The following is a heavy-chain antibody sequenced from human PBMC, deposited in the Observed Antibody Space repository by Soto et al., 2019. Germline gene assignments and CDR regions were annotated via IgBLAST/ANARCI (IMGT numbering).Heavy chain of an antibody. CDR1: GYSFYNSG. D-gene: IGHD1-1*01. J-gene: IGHJ5*02. V-gene: IGHV1-18*01. Sequence: QVQLVQSGPELKKPGASVKVSCKTSGYSFYNSGISWVRQAPGQGLEWMGWISVYSGYAHYAQKFQGRVIMTADTFTSTSYMELRGLRSDDTAIYYCSKNGTTWFAAWGQGTLVTVSS. CDR3: SKNGTTWFAA. CDR2: ISVYSGYA.